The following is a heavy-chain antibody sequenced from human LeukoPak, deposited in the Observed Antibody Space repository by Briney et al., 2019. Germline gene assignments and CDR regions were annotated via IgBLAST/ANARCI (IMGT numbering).Heavy chain of an antibody. V-gene: IGHV3-23*01. J-gene: IGHJ4*02. CDR2: ISYGDGTA. CDR1: GFTFRSYA. CDR3: AKDRGYTGYDSGGIDF. Sequence: GGSLRLSCAASGFTFRSYAMNWVRQSPGEGLEWVSSISYGDGTAFYAGSVKGRLTVSRDNSRTILYLQMDSLRAEDTAVYYCAKDRGYTGYDSGGIDFWGQGTLVTVSS. D-gene: IGHD5-12*01.